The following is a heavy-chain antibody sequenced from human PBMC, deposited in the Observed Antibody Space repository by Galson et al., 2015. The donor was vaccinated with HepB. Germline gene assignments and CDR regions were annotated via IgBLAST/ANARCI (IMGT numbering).Heavy chain of an antibody. D-gene: IGHD5-18*01. CDR2: ISSSSSTV. CDR3: ATSRGYSYGGSPFDY. CDR1: GFTFSSYN. V-gene: IGHV3-48*02. Sequence: SLRLSCAASGFTFSSYNMNWVRQAPGKGLEWVSHISSSSSTVYSADSVKGRFTISRDNAKNSLYLQMNSLRDEDTAVYYCATSRGYSYGGSPFDYWGQGTLVTVSS. J-gene: IGHJ4*02.